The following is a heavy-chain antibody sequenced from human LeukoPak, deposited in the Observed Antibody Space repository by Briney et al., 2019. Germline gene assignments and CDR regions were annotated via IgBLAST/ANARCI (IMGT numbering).Heavy chain of an antibody. D-gene: IGHD6-13*01. CDR1: GFTFSSYS. J-gene: IGHJ6*02. CDR2: ISSSSSYI. Sequence: GGSLRLSCAASGFTFSSYSMNWVRQAPGKGLEWVSSISSSSSYIYYADSVKGRFTISRDNAKNSLYLQMNSLRAEDTAVYYCARDLYSSSWYRWGFYYYYGMDVWGQETTVTVSS. V-gene: IGHV3-21*01. CDR3: ARDLYSSSWYRWGFYYYYGMDV.